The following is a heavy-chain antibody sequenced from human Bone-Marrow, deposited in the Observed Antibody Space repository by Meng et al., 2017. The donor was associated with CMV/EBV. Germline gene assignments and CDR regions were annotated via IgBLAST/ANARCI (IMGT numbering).Heavy chain of an antibody. V-gene: IGHV3-21*01. D-gene: IGHD4-23*01. CDR1: GFTFSSYS. CDR2: ISSSSSYI. Sequence: ETLSLTCAASGFTFSSYSMNWVRQAPGKGLEWVSSISSSSSYIYYADSVKGRFTISRDNAKNSLYLQMNSLRAEDTAVYYCARVGNGGSRPTVGVYYYYGMDVWGQGTTVTVSS. CDR3: ARVGNGGSRPTVGVYYYYGMDV. J-gene: IGHJ6*02.